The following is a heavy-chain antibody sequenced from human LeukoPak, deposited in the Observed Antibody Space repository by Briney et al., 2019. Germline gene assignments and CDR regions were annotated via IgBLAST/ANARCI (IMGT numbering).Heavy chain of an antibody. CDR3: ARDLLGDYGTFDI. V-gene: IGHV4-4*07. CDR1: GGSITTHY. CDR2: VYNTGST. D-gene: IGHD4-17*01. Sequence: PSETLSLTCTVSGGSITTHYWSWIRQPAGREVEWIGRVYNTGSTKYNPSLESRVTMTVDTSSNRFSLRLRSVTAADTAVYYCARDLLGDYGTFDIWGQGTMVTVSS. J-gene: IGHJ3*02.